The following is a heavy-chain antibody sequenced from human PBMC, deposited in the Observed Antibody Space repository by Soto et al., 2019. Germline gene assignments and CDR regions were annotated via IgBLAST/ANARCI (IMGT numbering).Heavy chain of an antibody. V-gene: IGHV3-11*06. CDR2: ISSDSTYT. CDR1: GFTFKDYN. D-gene: IGHD3-10*01. CDR3: ARDSTGSGLDYGMDV. J-gene: IGHJ6*02. Sequence: GGSLRLSCAASGFTFKDYNMTWIRQAPGKGLEWVSFISSDSTYTNSADSVKGRFTISRDNAKNSLYLQMDSLRVGDTAVYYCARDSTGSGLDYGMDVWGQGTTVTVSS.